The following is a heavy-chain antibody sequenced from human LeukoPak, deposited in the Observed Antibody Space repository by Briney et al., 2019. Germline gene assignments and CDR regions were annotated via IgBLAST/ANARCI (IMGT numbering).Heavy chain of an antibody. V-gene: IGHV4-59*01. J-gene: IGHJ4*02. CDR3: ARNYDSSGYWDY. CDR1: GGSISSYY. CDR2: IYYSGST. Sequence: ALETLSLTCTDSGGSISSYYWSWIRQPPGKGLEWIGYIYYSGSTNYNPSLKSRVTISVDTSKNQFSLKLSSVTAADTAVYYCARNYDSSGYWDYWGQGTLVTVSS. D-gene: IGHD3-22*01.